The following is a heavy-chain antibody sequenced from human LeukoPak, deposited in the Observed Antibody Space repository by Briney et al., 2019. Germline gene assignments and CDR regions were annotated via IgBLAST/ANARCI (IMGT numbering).Heavy chain of an antibody. CDR3: ARRDSGSRGFDS. V-gene: IGHV3-7*01. CDR2: IKQDGSEK. CDR1: GFAFTNYG. J-gene: IGHJ4*02. Sequence: GGTLRLSCTASGFAFTNYGMNWVRQAPGKGLEWVANIKQDGSEKYYVDSVKGRFTISRDNAKNSLYLQMNSLRAEDTAVYYCARRDSGSRGFDSWGQGTLVTVSS. D-gene: IGHD3-10*01.